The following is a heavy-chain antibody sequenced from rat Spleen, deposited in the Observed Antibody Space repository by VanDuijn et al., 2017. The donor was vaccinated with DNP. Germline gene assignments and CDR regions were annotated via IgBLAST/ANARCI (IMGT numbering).Heavy chain of an antibody. Sequence: EVQLQESGPGLVKSSQSLSLTCSVTGYSITSNYWGWIRKFPGNKMEWMGYISYSGSTSYNPSLKSRISITRDTSKNQFFLQLNSVTTGDTATYYCARWTTGFDYWGQGVMVIVSS. CDR1: GYSITSNY. V-gene: IGHV3-1*01. CDR3: ARWTTGFDY. D-gene: IGHD1-4*01. J-gene: IGHJ2*01. CDR2: ISYSGST.